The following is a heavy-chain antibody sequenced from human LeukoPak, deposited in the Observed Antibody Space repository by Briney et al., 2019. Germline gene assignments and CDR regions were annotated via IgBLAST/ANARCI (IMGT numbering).Heavy chain of an antibody. CDR3: AKEGLLGGYYFDL. CDR2: VGGRGGPRT. V-gene: IGHV3-23*01. CDR1: GFTFSRYS. J-gene: IGHJ4*02. D-gene: IGHD2-8*02. Sequence: GRSLRLSCAASGFTFSRYSMAWVRQAPGRGLEWVSTVGGRGGPRTFYADSVQGRFTVSRDNSRGTVYLQMDSLGAEDTAIYYCAKEGLLGGYYFDLWGQGALVTVSS.